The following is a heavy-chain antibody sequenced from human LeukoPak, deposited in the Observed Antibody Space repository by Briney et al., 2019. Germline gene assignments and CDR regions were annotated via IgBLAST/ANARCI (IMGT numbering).Heavy chain of an antibody. Sequence: GVSVKASCKASGYTFSNYDINWVRQATGQGLEWMGWMNPNSGNTGYAQNFQGRVTMTRNTSVSTAYMELSSLTSEDTAVYYCARGRSAALPRQNCFDPWGQGTLVTVSS. CDR3: ARGRSAALPRQNCFDP. D-gene: IGHD3-3*01. J-gene: IGHJ5*02. CDR2: MNPNSGNT. V-gene: IGHV1-8*01. CDR1: GYTFSNYD.